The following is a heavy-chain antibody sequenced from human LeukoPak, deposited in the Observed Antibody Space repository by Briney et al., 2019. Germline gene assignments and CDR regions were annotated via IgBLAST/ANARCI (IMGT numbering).Heavy chain of an antibody. J-gene: IGHJ4*02. CDR3: ARGWGERGKCRGGTCNNPQFDY. CDR2: LKESGSEK. V-gene: IGHV3-7*01. CDR1: GFTFDYYW. Sequence: GGSLRLSCAASGFTFDYYWMTWIRQAPGKGLECLANLKESGSEKYYVDSVTGRFTISRDNAKNSLYLQMNSLRVEDTAVYYCARGWGERGKCRGGTCNNPQFDYWGRGTLVTVSS. D-gene: IGHD2-15*01.